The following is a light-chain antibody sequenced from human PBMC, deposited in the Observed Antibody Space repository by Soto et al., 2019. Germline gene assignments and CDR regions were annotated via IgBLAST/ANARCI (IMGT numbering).Light chain of an antibody. J-gene: IGLJ1*01. Sequence: QSVLTQPPSASGSAGQSVTISCTGTSSDVGGYNYVSWYQHHPGKAPKLIIYEVDERPSGVPDRFSGSKSGNTASLTVSGLQAEDEADYYCSSYVGSNNFPYVFGTGTKVTVL. V-gene: IGLV2-8*01. CDR1: SSDVGGYNY. CDR3: SSYVGSNNFPYV. CDR2: EVD.